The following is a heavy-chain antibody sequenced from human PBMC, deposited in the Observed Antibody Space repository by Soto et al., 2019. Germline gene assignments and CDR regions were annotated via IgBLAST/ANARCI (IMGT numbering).Heavy chain of an antibody. D-gene: IGHD3-10*01. J-gene: IGHJ4*02. V-gene: IGHV1-8*01. CDR2: VNPKNGDT. Sequence: QVQLVQSGAELKKPGASVKVSCKASGYTFSNYDMNWVRQATGQGPEWIGWVNPKNGDTGYAQKFQGRVTLTTYISTTTAYMELTSLRSEDTAIYYCAKVSRKGSAIDFDYWGQGTLITVSS. CDR1: GYTFSNYD. CDR3: AKVSRKGSAIDFDY.